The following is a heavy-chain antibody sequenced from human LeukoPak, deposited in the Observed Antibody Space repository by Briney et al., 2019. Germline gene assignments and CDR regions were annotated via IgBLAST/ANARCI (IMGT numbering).Heavy chain of an antibody. CDR1: GYTFTSYD. CDR3: ARGGPEMDIDY. D-gene: IGHD2-2*03. CDR2: MNPNSGNT. J-gene: IGHJ4*02. V-gene: IGHV1-8*01. Sequence: ASVKVSCKASGYTFTSYDINWVRQATGQGLEWMGWMNPNSGNTGYAQKFQGRVTMTRDTSISTAYMELSRLRSDDTAVYYCARGGPEMDIDYWGQGTLVTVSS.